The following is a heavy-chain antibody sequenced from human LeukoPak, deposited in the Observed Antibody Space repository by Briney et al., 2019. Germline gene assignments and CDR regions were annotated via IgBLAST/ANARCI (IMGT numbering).Heavy chain of an antibody. D-gene: IGHD1-26*01. CDR3: ARTYSGSFEDYFDY. CDR1: GYTFTSYG. V-gene: IGHV1-18*01. Sequence: ASVKVSCKASGYTFTSYGISWVRQAPGQGLEWMGWISAYNGNTNYAQKLQGRVTMTTDTSTSTAYMELRSLRSDDTAVYYCARTYSGSFEDYFDYWGQGTLVTVSS. CDR2: ISAYNGNT. J-gene: IGHJ4*02.